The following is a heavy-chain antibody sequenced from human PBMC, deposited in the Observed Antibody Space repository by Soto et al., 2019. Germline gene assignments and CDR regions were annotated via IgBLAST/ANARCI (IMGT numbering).Heavy chain of an antibody. CDR2: ISWNGAAT. CDR1: GFTFDDYA. Sequence: EVQLVESGGGLVQPGGSLRRSCAASGFTFDDYAIHWVRQAPGKGLEWVSGISWNGAATGYADSVKGRFTISRDNAKNSLYLQMNSLGSDDTAIYYCANLPLYGSGFDCWGLGTLVTVSS. V-gene: IGHV3-9*01. J-gene: IGHJ4*02. D-gene: IGHD3-10*01. CDR3: ANLPLYGSGFDC.